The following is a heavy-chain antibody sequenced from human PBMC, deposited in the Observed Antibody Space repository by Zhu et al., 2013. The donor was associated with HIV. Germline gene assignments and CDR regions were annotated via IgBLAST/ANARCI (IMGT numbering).Heavy chain of an antibody. J-gene: IGHJ6*02. D-gene: IGHD6-25*01. CDR1: GGTFYDYS. Sequence: QVQLVQSGPEVKKPGSSVKVSCKASGGTFYDYSITWVRQAPGQGLEWMGGIIPIFGTINYAQKFQGRVTNTADKSTSTVYMEMRSLRSEDTALYYSASTPKRAVYSSGADPYYYYYGMDVWGQGTTVTVS. CDR3: ASTPKRAVYSSGADPYYYYYGMDV. CDR2: IIPIFGTI. V-gene: IGHV1-69*06.